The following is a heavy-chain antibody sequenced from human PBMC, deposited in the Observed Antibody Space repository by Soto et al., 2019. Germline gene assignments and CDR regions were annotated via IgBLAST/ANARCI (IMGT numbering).Heavy chain of an antibody. Sequence: EVQLLESGGGLVQPGGSLRLSCAASGFTFSEYAMSWVRQAPGKGLEWVSSISSSGGTTSYTDSVKGRFTISRDNSKNTLFLQMNGLRAEDTAIYYCTKEPKKSISPDYWGLGTLVTVSP. D-gene: IGHD2-21*01. J-gene: IGHJ4*02. V-gene: IGHV3-23*01. CDR2: ISSSGGTT. CDR1: GFTFSEYA. CDR3: TKEPKKSISPDY.